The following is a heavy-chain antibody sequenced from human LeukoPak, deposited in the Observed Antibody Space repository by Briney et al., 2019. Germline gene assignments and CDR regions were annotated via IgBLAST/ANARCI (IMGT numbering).Heavy chain of an antibody. CDR1: GFTFSNYW. CDR2: INSDGTNT. Sequence: GGSLRLSCAASGFTFSNYWMHWVRQAPGKGLVWVSRINSDGTNTSYADSVKGRFTISRDNAKNTLNLQMNSLRAEDTAVYYCAKGTLIVVVFDAFDIWGQGTMVTVSS. J-gene: IGHJ3*02. V-gene: IGHV3-74*01. D-gene: IGHD3-22*01. CDR3: AKGTLIVVVFDAFDI.